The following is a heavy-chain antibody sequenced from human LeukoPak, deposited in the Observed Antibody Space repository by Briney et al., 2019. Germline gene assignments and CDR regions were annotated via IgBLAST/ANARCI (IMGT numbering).Heavy chain of an antibody. CDR1: GYTFTSYG. D-gene: IGHD1-26*01. Sequence: ASVKVSCKASGYTFTSYGISWVRQAPGQGLEWMGWISAYNGNTNYAQKLQGRVTMTTDTSTSTAYMELRSLRSDDTAVYYCARDKFLVGWELLYYFDYWGQGTLVTVSS. CDR3: ARDKFLVGWELLYYFDY. J-gene: IGHJ4*02. CDR2: ISAYNGNT. V-gene: IGHV1-18*01.